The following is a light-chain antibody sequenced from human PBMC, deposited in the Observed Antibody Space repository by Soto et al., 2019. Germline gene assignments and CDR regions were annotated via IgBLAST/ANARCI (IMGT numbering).Light chain of an antibody. CDR3: SSDTGSNNLGV. CDR2: EVN. J-gene: IGLJ2*01. CDR1: SSDVGAYNY. V-gene: IGLV2-8*01. Sequence: QSALTQPPSASGSPGQSVTISCTGTSSDVGAYNYVSWYQQYPGKAPKLMIYEVNKRPSGVPDRFSGSKSGNTASLTVSGLQAEDEADYYCSSDTGSNNLGVFGGGTKVTVL.